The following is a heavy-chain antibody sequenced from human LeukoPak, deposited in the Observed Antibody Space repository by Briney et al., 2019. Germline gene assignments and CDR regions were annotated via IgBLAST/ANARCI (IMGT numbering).Heavy chain of an antibody. CDR1: GFTFSSYA. D-gene: IGHD6-13*01. V-gene: IGHV3-23*01. Sequence: GGSLRLSCAASGFTFSSYAMSWVRQAPGKGLEWVSAISGSGGSTYYADSVKGRFTISRDNSKNTLYLQMNSLRAEDTAVYCCAKDPNRFYIAAAGTIIWGQGTMVTVSS. J-gene: IGHJ3*02. CDR2: ISGSGGST. CDR3: AKDPNRFYIAAAGTII.